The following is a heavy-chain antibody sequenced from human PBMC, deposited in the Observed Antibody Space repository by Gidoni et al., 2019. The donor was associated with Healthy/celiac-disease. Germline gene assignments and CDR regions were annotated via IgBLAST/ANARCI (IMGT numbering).Heavy chain of an antibody. V-gene: IGHV3-64D*08. CDR2: ISSNGGST. CDR3: VKSRIAVAGFFDY. CDR1: GFTFSSYA. D-gene: IGHD6-19*01. J-gene: IGHJ4*02. Sequence: EVPLVEAGGGLVQPGGSLRLSCSASGFTFSSYAMHWVRQAPGKGLEYVSAISSNGGSTYYADSVKGRFTISRDNSKNTLYLQMSSLRAEDTAVYYCVKSRIAVAGFFDYWGQGTLVTVSS.